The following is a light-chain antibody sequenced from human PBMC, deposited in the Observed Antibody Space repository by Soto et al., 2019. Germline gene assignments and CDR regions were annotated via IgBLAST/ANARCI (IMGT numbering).Light chain of an antibody. CDR1: QSVASN. J-gene: IGKJ2*01. V-gene: IGKV3-15*01. Sequence: EIVMTQSPASLSVSPGDGATLSCRASQSVASNVAWYQQKAGQGPRLLIHGASTRAVGVPARFSGSGSGTDFTLTIRSLWSEDFAVYYCQQYHNWPPQYTFGQGTKLQIK. CDR3: QQYHNWPPQYT. CDR2: GAS.